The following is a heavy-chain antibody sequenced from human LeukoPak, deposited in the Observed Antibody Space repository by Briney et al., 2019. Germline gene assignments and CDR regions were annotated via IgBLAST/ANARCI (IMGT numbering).Heavy chain of an antibody. J-gene: IGHJ5*02. D-gene: IGHD1-14*01. CDR1: GYTFTGYY. Sequence: GASVKVSCKASGYTFTGYYMHWVRQAPGQGPEWMGWINPNSGGTNYARKFQGRVTMTRDTSISTAYMELSRLRSDDTAVYYCARPRDQREPMGFDPWGQGTLVTVSS. V-gene: IGHV1-2*02. CDR2: INPNSGGT. CDR3: ARPRDQREPMGFDP.